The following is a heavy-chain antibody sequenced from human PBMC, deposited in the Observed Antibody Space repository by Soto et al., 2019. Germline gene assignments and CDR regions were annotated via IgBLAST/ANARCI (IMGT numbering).Heavy chain of an antibody. CDR1: GFTFSIYA. Sequence: PGGSLRLSCAASGFTFSIYAMTWVRQSPGKGLEWVSSMSRTGDNTYYADSVKGRFTISRDSSNNTLYLQMNSLRAEDAAVYYCAKDGIRGIHIDNWGQGTLVTVSS. V-gene: IGHV3-23*01. CDR2: MSRTGDNT. J-gene: IGHJ4*02. CDR3: AKDGIRGIHIDN.